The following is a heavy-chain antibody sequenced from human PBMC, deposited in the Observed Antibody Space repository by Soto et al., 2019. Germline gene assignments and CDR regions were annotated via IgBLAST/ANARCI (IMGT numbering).Heavy chain of an antibody. CDR2: ISPIFGTA. Sequence: QVQLVQSGAEVKKPGASVKVSCKASGGTFSSYAISWVRQAPGQGLEWMGGISPIFGTANYAQKLQGRVTITADASTSTAYMELSSLRSEDTAVYYCARTPLAAQLGFDPWGQGTLVTVSS. D-gene: IGHD6-13*01. CDR1: GGTFSSYA. V-gene: IGHV1-69*01. J-gene: IGHJ5*02. CDR3: ARTPLAAQLGFDP.